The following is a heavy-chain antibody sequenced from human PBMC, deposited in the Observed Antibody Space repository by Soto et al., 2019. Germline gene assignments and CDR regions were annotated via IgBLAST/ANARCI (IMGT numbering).Heavy chain of an antibody. CDR2: INHSGST. CDR1: GGSFSGYY. D-gene: IGHD3-22*01. J-gene: IGHJ6*02. CDR3: ARVPSWAVWLLPGHYYYGMDV. V-gene: IGHV4-34*01. Sequence: TETLSLTCAVYGGSFSGYYWSWIRQPPGKGLEWIGEINHSGSTNYNPSLKSRVTISVDTSKNQFSLKLSSVTAADTAVYYCARVPSWAVWLLPGHYYYGMDVWGPATSVTLS.